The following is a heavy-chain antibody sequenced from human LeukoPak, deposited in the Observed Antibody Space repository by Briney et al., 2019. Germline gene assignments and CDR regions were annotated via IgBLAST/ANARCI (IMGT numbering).Heavy chain of an antibody. V-gene: IGHV4-34*01. CDR3: AREDLLSNWFDP. CDR2: IDHSGST. Sequence: PSETLSLTCAVYGGSLRGSYWSWIRQPPGKGLEWIGEIDHSGSTNYNPSLKSRVTISVDTSKKQFSLKLSSVTAADTAVYYCAREDLLSNWFDPWGQGTLVTVSS. D-gene: IGHD2-15*01. J-gene: IGHJ5*02. CDR1: GGSLRGSY.